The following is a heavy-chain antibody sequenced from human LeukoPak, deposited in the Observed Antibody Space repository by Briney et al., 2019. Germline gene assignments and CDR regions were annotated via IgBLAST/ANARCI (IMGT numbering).Heavy chain of an antibody. J-gene: IGHJ4*02. Sequence: KPSETGSLTCSVSGGSISSYYWSWIRQPPGRGLEWIGYIYYSGSTNYNPSLKSRVTISVDTSENQLSLKLRSVTAADTAVYYCARAHSSSWYMDYWGQGTLVTVSS. CDR2: IYYSGST. CDR3: ARAHSSSWYMDY. CDR1: GGSISSYY. D-gene: IGHD6-13*01. V-gene: IGHV4-59*01.